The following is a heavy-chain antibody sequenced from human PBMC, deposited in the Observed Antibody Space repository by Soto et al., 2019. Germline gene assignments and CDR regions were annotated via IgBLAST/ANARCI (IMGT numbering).Heavy chain of an antibody. Sequence: GGPLRLSCAASGFTFSSYGIHWVRQAPGKGLEWVAVISYDGSNKYYADSVKGRFTISRDNSKNTLYLQMNSLRAEDTAVYYCAKEGPSHRTLDYWGQGTLVTVSS. D-gene: IGHD2-15*01. J-gene: IGHJ4*02. CDR3: AKEGPSHRTLDY. V-gene: IGHV3-30*18. CDR1: GFTFSSYG. CDR2: ISYDGSNK.